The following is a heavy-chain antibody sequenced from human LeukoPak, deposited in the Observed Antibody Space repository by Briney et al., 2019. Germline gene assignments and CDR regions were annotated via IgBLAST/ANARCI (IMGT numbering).Heavy chain of an antibody. Sequence: AGGSLRLSCAASGFTFSSYSLNWVRQAPGKGLEWVSSITTSSSYIYYADSVKGRFTISRDNAKNSLYLQMSSLRAEDTAVYYCARDLGGYSYGSHFDYWGQGTLVTVSS. V-gene: IGHV3-21*01. J-gene: IGHJ4*02. D-gene: IGHD5-18*01. CDR1: GFTFSSYS. CDR2: ITTSSSYI. CDR3: ARDLGGYSYGSHFDY.